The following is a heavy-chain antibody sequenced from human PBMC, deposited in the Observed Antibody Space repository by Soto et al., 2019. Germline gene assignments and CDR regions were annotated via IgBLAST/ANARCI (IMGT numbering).Heavy chain of an antibody. D-gene: IGHD5-12*01. CDR3: ARVGGVDIENRYYYYMHV. CDR1: GGSISSGGYY. Sequence: QVQLQESGPGLVKPSQTLSLTCTVSGGSISSGGYYWRWIRQHPGKGLEWIGYIYYSGSTYYTPSLKSRLTISVDTSKKQFSLKLSSVTAADTAVYYCARVGGVDIENRYYYYMHVWGKGTTVTVSS. V-gene: IGHV4-31*03. CDR2: IYYSGST. J-gene: IGHJ6*03.